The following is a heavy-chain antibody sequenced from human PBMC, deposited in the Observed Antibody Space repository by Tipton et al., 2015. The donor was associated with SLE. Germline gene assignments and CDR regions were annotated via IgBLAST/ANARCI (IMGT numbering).Heavy chain of an antibody. Sequence: QSGPEVKKPGASVKVSCKVSGYTLTELSMHWVRQAPGKGLEWMGGFDPEDGETIYAQKFQGRVTMTEDTSTDTAYMELSSLRSEDTAVYYCAKDVEDYGDYLGDYYGMDVWGQGTTVTVSS. V-gene: IGHV1-24*01. D-gene: IGHD4-17*01. CDR2: FDPEDGET. CDR3: AKDVEDYGDYLGDYYGMDV. CDR1: GYTLTELS. J-gene: IGHJ6*02.